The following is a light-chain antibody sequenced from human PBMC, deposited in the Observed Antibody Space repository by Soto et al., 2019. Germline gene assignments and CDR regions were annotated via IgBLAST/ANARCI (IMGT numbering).Light chain of an antibody. CDR2: DVS. V-gene: IGKV3-11*01. Sequence: XXXXTLSCRASESVSNYLAWYQQKPGQPPRLVIYDVSSRXTGIPAXFXXXXXXXXXXXXISSLEPEDFAVYYCQHRSDWPFTFGPGTRVDI. J-gene: IGKJ3*01. CDR1: ESVSNY. CDR3: QHRSDWPFT.